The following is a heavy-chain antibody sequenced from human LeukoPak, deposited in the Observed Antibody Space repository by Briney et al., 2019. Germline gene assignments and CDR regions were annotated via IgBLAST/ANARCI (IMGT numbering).Heavy chain of an antibody. J-gene: IGHJ4*02. CDR2: IKQDGSDK. V-gene: IGHV3-7*03. CDR1: AFTLNSHW. D-gene: IGHD6-19*01. Sequence: PGGSLRLSCAASAFTLNSHWMTWVRQAPGKGLEWVADIKQDGSDKYYAGSVKDRFTISRDNAKNSLYLQMNSLRAEDTAVYFCARYNSAWKTDDYWGKGTLVTVSS. CDR3: ARYNSAWKTDDY.